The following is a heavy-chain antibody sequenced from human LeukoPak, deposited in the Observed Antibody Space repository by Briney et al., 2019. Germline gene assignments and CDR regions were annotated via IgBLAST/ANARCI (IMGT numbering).Heavy chain of an antibody. V-gene: IGHV3-66*02. CDR3: ARDELGSGYSSDFDC. J-gene: IGHJ4*02. CDR2: IYTGGTT. CDR1: GFSASSNY. D-gene: IGHD6-19*01. Sequence: GGSLRLSCAASGFSASSNYMNWVRQAPGMGLEWVSAIYTGGTTYYADSVKGRFTISRDNSKNTLYLQMNSLRAEDSAVYFCARDELGSGYSSDFDCWGQGTLVTASS.